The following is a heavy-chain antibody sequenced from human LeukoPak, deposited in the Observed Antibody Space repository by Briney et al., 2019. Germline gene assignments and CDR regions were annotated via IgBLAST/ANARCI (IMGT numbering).Heavy chain of an antibody. CDR3: AKDYYDSSGPFDY. V-gene: IGHV3-23*01. Sequence: GGSLRLSCAASGFTFSNAWMSWVRQAPGKGLEWVSAISGSGGSTYYADSVKGRFTISRDNSKNTLYLQMNSLRAEDTAVYYCAKDYYDSSGPFDYWGQGTLVTVSS. J-gene: IGHJ4*02. CDR2: ISGSGGST. CDR1: GFTFSNAW. D-gene: IGHD3-22*01.